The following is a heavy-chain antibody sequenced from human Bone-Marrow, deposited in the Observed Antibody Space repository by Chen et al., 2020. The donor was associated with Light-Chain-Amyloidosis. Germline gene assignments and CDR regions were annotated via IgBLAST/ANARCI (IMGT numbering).Heavy chain of an antibody. D-gene: IGHD1-26*01. CDR3: ARRGEGMEYSGIFTNGLDV. J-gene: IGHJ6*02. Sequence: QAQLVESGGGLVKPGGSLRLSCAASAFTFSDYYMTWIRHAPGKGLEWVSYISSSGSGTHYSDSVQGRFIISRDNAKNSLYLEMNSLRAEDTAVYYCARRGEGMEYSGIFTNGLDVWGQGTTVIVSS. CDR1: AFTFSDYY. CDR2: ISSSGSGT. V-gene: IGHV3-11*01.